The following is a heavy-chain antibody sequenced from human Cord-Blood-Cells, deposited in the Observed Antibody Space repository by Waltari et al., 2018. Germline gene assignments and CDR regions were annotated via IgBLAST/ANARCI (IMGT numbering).Heavy chain of an antibody. V-gene: IGHV1-69*09. J-gene: IGHJ4*02. Sequence: QVQLVQSGAEVTKPGSSVKVSCKASGGTFSSYAISWVRQAPGQGLEWMGRIIPILGIANYAQKFQGRVTITADKSTSTAYMELSSLRSEDTAVYYCARESSITMVRGVEMDYWGQGTLVTVSS. CDR2: IIPILGIA. CDR3: ARESSITMVRGVEMDY. CDR1: GGTFSSYA. D-gene: IGHD3-10*01.